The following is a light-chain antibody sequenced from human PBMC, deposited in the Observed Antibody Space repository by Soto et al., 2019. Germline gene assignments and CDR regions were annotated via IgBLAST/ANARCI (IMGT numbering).Light chain of an antibody. CDR3: QQRYPGTT. Sequence: DIQMTQSPSSLSASVGDRVTITCRASQSISTYLNWYQQKPGEAPKLLIYAASSLQSGVPSRFSGSGSGTDFTLTSCSLQAEDFATYYCQQRYPGTTFGQGTKLEI. V-gene: IGKV1-39*01. CDR2: AAS. J-gene: IGKJ2*01. CDR1: QSISTY.